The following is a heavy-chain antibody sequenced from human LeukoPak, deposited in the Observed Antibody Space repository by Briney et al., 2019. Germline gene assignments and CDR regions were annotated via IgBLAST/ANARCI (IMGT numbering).Heavy chain of an antibody. V-gene: IGHV3-48*01. J-gene: IGHJ4*02. CDR3: ARTNERELDY. Sequence: GGSLRLSCAASGFTFSSYHMNWVRQAPGKGLEWVSYISIFSSTISYADSVKGRFTISRDDANSLVYLQMNSLRAEDTAVYYCARTNERELDYWGQGALVTVSS. D-gene: IGHD1-26*01. CDR1: GFTFSSYH. CDR2: ISIFSSTI.